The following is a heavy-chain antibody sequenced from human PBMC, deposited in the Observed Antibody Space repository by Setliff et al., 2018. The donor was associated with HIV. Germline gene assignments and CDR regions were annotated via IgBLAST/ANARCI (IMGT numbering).Heavy chain of an antibody. D-gene: IGHD3-10*01. J-gene: IGHJ4*02. CDR1: GYTISTYL. CDR3: ARATSGTIHDF. Sequence: ASVKVSCKASGYTISTYLIAWVRQAPGQGLEWMGWISPFNGNTNYAQKLQDRLTVTTDTSTSTAYMELRSLRSDDTAVYYCARATSGTIHDFWGQGTLVTVSS. CDR2: ISPFNGNT. V-gene: IGHV1-18*01.